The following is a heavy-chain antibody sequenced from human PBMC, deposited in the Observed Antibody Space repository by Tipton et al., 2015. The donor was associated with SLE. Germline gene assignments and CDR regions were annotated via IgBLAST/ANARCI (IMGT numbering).Heavy chain of an antibody. J-gene: IGHJ3*02. CDR2: IYHSGNT. V-gene: IGHV4-38-2*01. D-gene: IGHD2-21*02. Sequence: TLSLTCAVSGYSISSGYYWGWIRQPPGKGLEWIGSIYHSGNTYYNPSLKSRVTISVDKSKNQFSLRLSSVTAADTAVYYCARPFTYCGGDCSPFAFDIWGQGTLVTVSS. CDR3: ARPFTYCGGDCSPFAFDI. CDR1: GYSISSGYY.